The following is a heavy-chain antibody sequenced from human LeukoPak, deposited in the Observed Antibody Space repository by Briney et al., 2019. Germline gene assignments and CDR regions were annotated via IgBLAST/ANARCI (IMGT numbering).Heavy chain of an antibody. CDR1: GFTFSSYG. V-gene: IGHV3-30*02. D-gene: IGHD4-17*01. CDR3: AKVPQRGYGDPTIDY. J-gene: IGHJ4*02. Sequence: GGSLRLSCAASGFTFSSYGMHWVRQAPGKGLEWVAFIRYDGSNKYYADSVKGRFTISRDNSKNTLYLQMNSLRAEDTAVYYCAKVPQRGYGDPTIDYWGQGTLVTVSS. CDR2: IRYDGSNK.